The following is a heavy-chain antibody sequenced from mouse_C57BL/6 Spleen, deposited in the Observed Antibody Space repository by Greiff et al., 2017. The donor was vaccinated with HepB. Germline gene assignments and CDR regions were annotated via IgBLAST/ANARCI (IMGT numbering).Heavy chain of an antibody. CDR2: IRNKANGYTT. CDR3: ARYIDGYYFDY. D-gene: IGHD2-3*01. J-gene: IGHJ2*01. Sequence: EVMLVESGGGLVQPGGSPSLSCAASGFTFTDYYMSWVRQPPGKALEWLGFIRNKANGYTTEYSASVKGRFTISRDNSQSILYLQMNALRAEDSATYYCARYIDGYYFDYWGQGTTLTVSS. V-gene: IGHV7-3*01. CDR1: GFTFTDYY.